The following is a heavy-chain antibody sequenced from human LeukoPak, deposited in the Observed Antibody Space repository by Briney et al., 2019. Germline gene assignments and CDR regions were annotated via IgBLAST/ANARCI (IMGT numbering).Heavy chain of an antibody. CDR3: AKGGIYYYDISGYFFDY. CDR1: GFTFSGYA. V-gene: IGHV3-23*01. J-gene: IGHJ4*02. CDR2: ISGSGGST. D-gene: IGHD3-22*01. Sequence: GGSLRLSCGASGFTFSGYAMSWVRQAPGKGLEWVSGISGSGGSTYYAESVKGRFTISRDISNNTLYLQMNSLRAEDTAVYYCAKGGIYYYDISGYFFDYWGQGTLVTVSS.